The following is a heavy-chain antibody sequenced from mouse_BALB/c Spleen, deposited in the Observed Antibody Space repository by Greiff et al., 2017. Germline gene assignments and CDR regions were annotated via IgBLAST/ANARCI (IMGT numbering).Heavy chain of an antibody. Sequence: EVQGVESGGGLVKPGGSLKLSCAASGFTFSDYYMYWVRQTPEKRLEWVATISDGGSYTYYPDSVKGRFTISRDNAKNNLYLQMSSLKSEDTAMYYCARDDGSYAMDYWGQGTSVTVSS. D-gene: IGHD2-3*01. V-gene: IGHV5-4*02. CDR2: ISDGGSYT. CDR3: ARDDGSYAMDY. CDR1: GFTFSDYY. J-gene: IGHJ4*01.